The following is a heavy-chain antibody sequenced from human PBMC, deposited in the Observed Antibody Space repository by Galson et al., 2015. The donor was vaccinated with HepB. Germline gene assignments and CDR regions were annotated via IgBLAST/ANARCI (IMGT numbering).Heavy chain of an antibody. J-gene: IGHJ2*01. V-gene: IGHV3-23*01. CDR2: ISDGGGNT. CDR1: GFTFSTYA. D-gene: IGHD3-9*01. Sequence: SLRLSCAASGFTFSTYAMNWVRQAPGKGLEWVSSISDGGGNTYYADSVKGRFTISRDNSKNTLYLQMSSLRAEDTAVYYCAKDRLGCCWYFDLWGRGTLVTVSS. CDR3: AKDRLGCCWYFDL.